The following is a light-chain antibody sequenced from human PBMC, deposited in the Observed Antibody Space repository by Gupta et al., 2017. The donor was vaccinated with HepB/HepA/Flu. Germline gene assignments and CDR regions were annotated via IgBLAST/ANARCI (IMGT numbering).Light chain of an antibody. CDR2: LGS. CDR1: QSLRDSNGYNY. J-gene: IGKJ1*01. Sequence: DVVMTQSPLSLPVTPGESASISCRSSQSLRDSNGYNYLDWYLQKPGHSPQLLIYLGSNRASGVPDRFSGSGSGTDFTLKISRVEAEDVGVYYCRQGLHTPRTFGQGTKVEIK. CDR3: RQGLHTPRT. V-gene: IGKV2-28*01.